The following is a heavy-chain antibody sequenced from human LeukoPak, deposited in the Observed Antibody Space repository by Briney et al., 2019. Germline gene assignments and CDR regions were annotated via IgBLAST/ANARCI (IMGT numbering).Heavy chain of an antibody. CDR2: ISGSGGST. J-gene: IGHJ4*02. V-gene: IGHV3-23*01. CDR1: GFTFSSYA. Sequence: GGSLRLSCAASGFTFSSYAMSWVRQAPGKGLEWVSAISGSGGSTYCADSVKGRFTISRDNSKNTLYLQMNSLRAEDTAVYYCARDAVWYYYDSSGYDHLDYWGQGTLVTVSS. D-gene: IGHD3-22*01. CDR3: ARDAVWYYYDSSGYDHLDY.